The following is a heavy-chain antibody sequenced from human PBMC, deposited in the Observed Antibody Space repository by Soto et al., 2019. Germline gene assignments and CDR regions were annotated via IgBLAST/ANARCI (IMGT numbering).Heavy chain of an antibody. Sequence: GGSLRLSCAASGFTFSSYGMHWVRQAPGKGLEWVAVIWYDGSNKYYADSVKGRFTISRDNSKNTLYLQMNSLRAEDTAVYYCARGPSSGWYLYYFDYWGQGTLVTVSS. D-gene: IGHD6-19*01. CDR3: ARGPSSGWYLYYFDY. CDR1: GFTFSSYG. CDR2: IWYDGSNK. J-gene: IGHJ4*02. V-gene: IGHV3-33*01.